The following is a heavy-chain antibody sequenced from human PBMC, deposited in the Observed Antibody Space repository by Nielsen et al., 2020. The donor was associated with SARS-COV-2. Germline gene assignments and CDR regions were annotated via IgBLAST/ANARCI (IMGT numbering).Heavy chain of an antibody. J-gene: IGHJ1*01. Sequence: GGSLRLSCAASGFTFSSYGMHWVRQAPGKGLEWVAVIWYDGSNKYYADSVKGRFTISRDNSKNTLYLQMNSLRAEDTAVYYCARVPYGGNSGGYFQHWGQGTLVTVSS. CDR3: ARVPYGGNSGGYFQH. V-gene: IGHV3-33*01. D-gene: IGHD4-23*01. CDR2: IWYDGSNK. CDR1: GFTFSSYG.